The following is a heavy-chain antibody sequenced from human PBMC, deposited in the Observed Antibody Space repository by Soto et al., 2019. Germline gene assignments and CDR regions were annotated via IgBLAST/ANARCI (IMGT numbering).Heavy chain of an antibody. CDR1: GYSFLNYG. D-gene: IGHD6-13*01. J-gene: IGHJ5*02. V-gene: IGHV1-18*01. Sequence: ASVKVSCKTSGYSFLNYGIGWVRQAPGQGLEWMGWTNTYTANTDYAQKLQGRVTMTTDTSTSTAYMELRSLRSDDTAVYYCARGAAAGNDNWFDPWGQGTLVTVSS. CDR3: ARGAAAGNDNWFDP. CDR2: TNTYTANT.